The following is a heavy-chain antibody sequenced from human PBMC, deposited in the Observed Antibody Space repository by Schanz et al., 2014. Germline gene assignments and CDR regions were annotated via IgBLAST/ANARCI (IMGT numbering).Heavy chain of an antibody. D-gene: IGHD3-10*01. CDR1: GFNFRSYP. V-gene: IGHV3-23*04. CDR2: ISASGGST. Sequence: EVQLVESGGGLVQPGGSLRLSCAASGFNFRSYPMSWVRQAPGKGLEWVSAISASGGSTYYADSVKGRFTISRDNSKNTLYVQLNSLRAEDTAVYYCSTTPNFYASGTYSWFDPWGQGTRVTVSS. CDR3: STTPNFYASGTYSWFDP. J-gene: IGHJ5*02.